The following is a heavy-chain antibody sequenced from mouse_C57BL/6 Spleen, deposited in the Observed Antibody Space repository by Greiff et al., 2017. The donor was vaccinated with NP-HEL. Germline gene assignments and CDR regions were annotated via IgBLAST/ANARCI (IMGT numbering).Heavy chain of an antibody. CDR3: ARDYYGSPAWFAY. CDR1: GYTFTSYW. Sequence: QVQLQQPGAELVKPGASVKLSCKASGYTFTSYWMHWVKQRPGQGLEWIGMIYPNSGSTNYNEKFKSKATLTVDKSSSTAYLQLSSLTSEDSAVYYCARDYYGSPAWFAYWGQGTLVTVSA. V-gene: IGHV1-64*01. D-gene: IGHD1-1*01. J-gene: IGHJ3*01. CDR2: IYPNSGST.